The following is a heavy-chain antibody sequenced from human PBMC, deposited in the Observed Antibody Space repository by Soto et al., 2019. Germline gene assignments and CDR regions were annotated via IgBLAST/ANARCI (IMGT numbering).Heavy chain of an antibody. V-gene: IGHV4-61*08. CDR1: GGSISSGGYY. D-gene: IGHD3-22*01. CDR3: GGNYYDSSGYYAPSWFDP. Sequence: SETLSLTCTVPGGSISSGGYYWSWIRQHPGKGLEWIGYIYYSGSTNYNPSLKSRVTISVDTSKNQFSLKLSSVTAADTAVYYCGGNYYDSSGYYAPSWFDPWGQGTLVTVSS. CDR2: IYYSGST. J-gene: IGHJ5*02.